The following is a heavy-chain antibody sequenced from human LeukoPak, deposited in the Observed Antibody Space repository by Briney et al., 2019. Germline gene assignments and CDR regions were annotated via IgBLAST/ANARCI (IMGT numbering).Heavy chain of an antibody. Sequence: GGSLRLSCAASGFTFSSYAMSWVRQAPGKGLEWVSAISGSGGSTYYADSVEGRFTISRDNSKNTLYLQMNSLRAEDTAVYYCAKYRSGVPAAIDYWGQGTLVTVSS. CDR3: AKYRSGVPAAIDY. V-gene: IGHV3-23*01. J-gene: IGHJ4*02. CDR1: GFTFSSYA. CDR2: ISGSGGST. D-gene: IGHD2-2*01.